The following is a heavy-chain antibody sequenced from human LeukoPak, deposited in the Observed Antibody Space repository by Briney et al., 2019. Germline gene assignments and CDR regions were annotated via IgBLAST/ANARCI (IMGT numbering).Heavy chain of an antibody. V-gene: IGHV3-30*18. D-gene: IGHD1-1*01. CDR3: AKEGTSMAFDGDYFDY. CDR2: ISYDGRRK. CDR1: GFSFSKYG. J-gene: IGHJ4*01. Sequence: GGSLRLSCAASGFSFSKYGMHWVRQVPGKGLEWVALISYDGRRKYYADSVKGRFTISRDNFKNTLNLQMNSLRAEDTAVYYCAKEGTSMAFDGDYFDYWGQGTLVTVSS.